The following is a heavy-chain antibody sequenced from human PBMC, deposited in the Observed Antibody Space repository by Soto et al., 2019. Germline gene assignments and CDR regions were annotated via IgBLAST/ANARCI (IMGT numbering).Heavy chain of an antibody. V-gene: IGHV1-69*01. CDR3: ARARPRDSSGYYPEY. Sequence: SVEVSCKASGGTFSSYPISGVRQAPGEGLEWMGGIIPIFGTANYAQKFQGRVTITADESTSTAYMELSSLRSEDTAVYYCARARPRDSSGYYPEYWGQGTLVTVSS. D-gene: IGHD3-22*01. CDR1: GGTFSSYP. J-gene: IGHJ4*02. CDR2: IIPIFGTA.